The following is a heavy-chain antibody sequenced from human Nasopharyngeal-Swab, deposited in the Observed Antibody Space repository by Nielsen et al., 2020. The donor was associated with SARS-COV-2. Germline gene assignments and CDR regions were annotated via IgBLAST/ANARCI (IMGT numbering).Heavy chain of an antibody. CDR2: IWYDGSNK. CDR3: ARDKERAGYSSGWYGL. CDR1: GFTFSSYG. V-gene: IGHV3-33*01. Sequence: GEPLKISCAASGFTFSSYGMHWVRQAPGKGLEWVAVIWYDGSNKYYADSVKGRFTISRDNSKNTLYLQMNSLRAEDTAVYYCARDKERAGYSSGWYGLGGQGTLVTVSS. D-gene: IGHD6-19*01. J-gene: IGHJ4*02.